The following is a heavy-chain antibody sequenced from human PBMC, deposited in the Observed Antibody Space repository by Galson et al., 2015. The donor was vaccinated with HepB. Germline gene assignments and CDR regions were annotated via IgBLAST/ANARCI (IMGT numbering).Heavy chain of an antibody. D-gene: IGHD1-14*01. CDR3: TADVPEPLSQIDY. Sequence: SLRLSCAGPGYTFNSAWMNWVRQAPGKGLEWVARIRTQSEGRTAYATPVKGRFTISRDDSNNALYLHMNNLKPEGTAMYYCTADVPEPLSQIDYWGQGTLVTVSS. J-gene: IGHJ4*02. V-gene: IGHV3-15*01. CDR2: IRTQSEGRT. CDR1: GYTFNSAW.